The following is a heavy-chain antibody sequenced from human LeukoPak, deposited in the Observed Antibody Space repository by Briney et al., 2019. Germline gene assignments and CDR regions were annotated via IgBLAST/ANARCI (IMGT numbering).Heavy chain of an antibody. J-gene: IGHJ4*02. Sequence: GGSLRLSCAASGFIVSKNYMSWVRQAPGKGLEWVSVIYSGGSTYYADSVKGRFTISRDNSKNTLYLQMNSLRAEDTAVYYCARDKECGSGNYCPLGYWGQGTLVTVSS. CDR2: IYSGGST. CDR3: ARDKECGSGNYCPLGY. CDR1: GFIVSKNY. V-gene: IGHV3-53*01. D-gene: IGHD1-26*01.